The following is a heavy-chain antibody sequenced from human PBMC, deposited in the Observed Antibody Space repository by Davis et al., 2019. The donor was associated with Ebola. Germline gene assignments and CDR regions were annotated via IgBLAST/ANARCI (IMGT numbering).Heavy chain of an antibody. CDR3: AAKSIAVTGVYYYYGMDV. V-gene: IGHV3-48*03. D-gene: IGHD6-19*01. Sequence: PGGSLRLSCETSGFTFSRYDMNWVRQAPGKGLEWISDITKSGSHRHYADSVKGRFTISRDNAKNSLYLEMSSLRVEDTAVYYCAAKSIAVTGVYYYYGMDVWGQGTTVTVSS. CDR2: ITKSGSHR. CDR1: GFTFSRYD. J-gene: IGHJ6*02.